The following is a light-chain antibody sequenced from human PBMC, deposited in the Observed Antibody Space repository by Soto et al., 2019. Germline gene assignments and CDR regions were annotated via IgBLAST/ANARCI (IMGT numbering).Light chain of an antibody. CDR1: RSVTTS. J-gene: IGKJ1*01. Sequence: DIVMTQSPATLSVSPGERTTLSCRASRSVTTSLAWYQQKPGQAPRLLIYGASTRATGIPARFSGSGSGTEFTLTISSLQLEDVALYYCQQYVSWPPETFGQGTKVDIK. CDR3: QQYVSWPPET. CDR2: GAS. V-gene: IGKV3-15*01.